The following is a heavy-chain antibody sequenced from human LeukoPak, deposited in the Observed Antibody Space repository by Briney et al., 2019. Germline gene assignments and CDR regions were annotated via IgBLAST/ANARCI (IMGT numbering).Heavy chain of an antibody. CDR2: INHSGST. Sequence: PSETLSLTCTVSGDSISSYFWSWIRQPPGKGLEWIGEINHSGSTDYNPSFKSRVTISVDTSKNQFSLKLSSVTAADTAVYYCARALAVAGTDYYYGMDVWGQGTTVTVSS. CDR1: GDSISSYF. D-gene: IGHD6-19*01. J-gene: IGHJ6*02. V-gene: IGHV4-34*01. CDR3: ARALAVAGTDYYYGMDV.